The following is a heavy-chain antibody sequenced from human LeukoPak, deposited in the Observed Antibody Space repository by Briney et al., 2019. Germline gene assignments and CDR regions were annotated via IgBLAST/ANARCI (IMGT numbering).Heavy chain of an antibody. CDR3: ATLGGRWLQFFDY. CDR1: GFTFSSYW. Sequence: GGSLRLSCAASGFTFSSYWMSWVRQAPGKGLEWVANIKLDGSEKYYVDSVKGRFTISRDNAKNSLYLQMNSLRAEDTAVYYCATLGGRWLQFFDYWGQGTLVTVSS. D-gene: IGHD5-24*01. J-gene: IGHJ4*02. CDR2: IKLDGSEK. V-gene: IGHV3-7*01.